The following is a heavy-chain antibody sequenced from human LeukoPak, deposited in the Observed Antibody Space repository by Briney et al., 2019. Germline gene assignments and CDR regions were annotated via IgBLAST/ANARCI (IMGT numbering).Heavy chain of an antibody. CDR1: GGSISSYY. Sequence: PSETLSLTCTVSGGSISSYYWSWIRQPPGKGLEWIGYIYYSGNTNYNPSLKSRVMISMDTSKNQFSLNLNSVTAADTAMYYCARAVFDGSTLSSWGQGTLVTVSS. CDR3: ARAVFDGSTLSS. V-gene: IGHV4-59*01. CDR2: IYYSGNT. J-gene: IGHJ4*02. D-gene: IGHD3-10*02.